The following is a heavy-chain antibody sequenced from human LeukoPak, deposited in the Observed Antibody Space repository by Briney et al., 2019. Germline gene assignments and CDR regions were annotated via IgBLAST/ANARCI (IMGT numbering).Heavy chain of an antibody. J-gene: IGHJ4*02. Sequence: SETLSLTCSVSGGSISRYYWSWIRQPAGKQPEWIGRMYTSGSTYYNPSLKSRVTMSADTSKNQFSLKLTSVTAADTSVYYCAREGGPGGDYGSIDSWGQGTLVTVSS. D-gene: IGHD4-17*01. CDR1: GGSISRYY. CDR2: MYTSGST. CDR3: AREGGPGGDYGSIDS. V-gene: IGHV4-4*07.